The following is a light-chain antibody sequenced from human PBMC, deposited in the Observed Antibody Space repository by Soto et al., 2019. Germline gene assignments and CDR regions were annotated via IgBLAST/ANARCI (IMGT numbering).Light chain of an antibody. V-gene: IGKV1-5*03. CDR3: QHYNSYSWT. Sequence: DIQMTHSPSTLSASVGDRVTITCRASQSISSWLAWYQQKPGKAPKLLIYETSSLESGVPSRFGGSGSGTEFTLTISSLQPDDFAIYYCQHYNSYSWTFGQGTKVDIK. J-gene: IGKJ1*01. CDR1: QSISSW. CDR2: ETS.